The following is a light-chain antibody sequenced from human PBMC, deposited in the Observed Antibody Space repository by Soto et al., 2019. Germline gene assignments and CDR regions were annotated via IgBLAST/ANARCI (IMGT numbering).Light chain of an antibody. CDR3: QKCGIAPFT. V-gene: IGKV1-6*01. J-gene: IGKJ4*01. CDR2: TTS. Sequence: AIRLTQSPSSLSASVGDRVNITCRASQGIRHDLGWYQQKPGQAPKLLIYTTSTLQSGVPSRFSGSGSGTDFTLTISSLQPEDVATYYCQKCGIAPFTFGGGTKVDIK. CDR1: QGIRHD.